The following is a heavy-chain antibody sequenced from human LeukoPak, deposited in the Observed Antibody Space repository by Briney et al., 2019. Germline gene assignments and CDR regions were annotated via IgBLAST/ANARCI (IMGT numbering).Heavy chain of an antibody. V-gene: IGHV1-69*05. Sequence: SVKVSCKASGGTFSSYAISWVRQAPGQGLEWMGGIIPIFGTANYAQKFQGRVTITTDESTSTAYMELSSLRSEDTAVYYCARDPPMVHEDAFDIWGQGTMVTVSS. D-gene: IGHD3-10*01. CDR3: ARDPPMVHEDAFDI. CDR1: GGTFSSYA. J-gene: IGHJ3*02. CDR2: IIPIFGTA.